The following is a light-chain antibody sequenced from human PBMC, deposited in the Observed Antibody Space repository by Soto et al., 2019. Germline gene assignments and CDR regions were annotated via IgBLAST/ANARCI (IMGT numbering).Light chain of an antibody. CDR3: QQTYSTPWT. J-gene: IGKJ1*01. CDR1: QTIANY. CDR2: AAS. Sequence: DIQMTQSPSSLSASVGDRVTITCRASQTIANYLNWYQQKPGKAPKVLISAASSSQSGVPSRFSGSGSGTDFTFIISSLQPEDFATYYCQQTYSTPWTFGQGTK. V-gene: IGKV1-39*01.